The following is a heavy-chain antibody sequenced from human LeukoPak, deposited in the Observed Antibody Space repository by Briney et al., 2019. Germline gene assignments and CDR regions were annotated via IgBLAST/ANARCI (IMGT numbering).Heavy chain of an antibody. CDR1: GFTFSSYA. Sequence: GGSLRLSCAASGFTFSSYAMSWVRQAPGKGLEWVAVISYDGRNKHYPDSVKGRFTISRDISTDTLWLQMDSLRTEDTAVYYCAKGPLRGTAAAIDYWGQGTLVTVSS. J-gene: IGHJ4*02. CDR3: AKGPLRGTAAAIDY. CDR2: ISYDGRNK. D-gene: IGHD2-2*01. V-gene: IGHV3-30*18.